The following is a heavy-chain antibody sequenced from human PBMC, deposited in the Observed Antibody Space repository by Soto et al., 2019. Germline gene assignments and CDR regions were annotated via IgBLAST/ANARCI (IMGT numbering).Heavy chain of an antibody. Sequence: GASVKVSCKASGYTFTSYAMHWVRQAPGQRLEWMGWINAGNGNTKYSQKFQGRVTITRDTSASTAYMELSSLRSEDTPVYYCARSRDGYDVRDYWREGTLVTVSS. J-gene: IGHJ4*02. V-gene: IGHV1-3*01. CDR2: INAGNGNT. D-gene: IGHD5-12*01. CDR1: GYTFTSYA. CDR3: ARSRDGYDVRDY.